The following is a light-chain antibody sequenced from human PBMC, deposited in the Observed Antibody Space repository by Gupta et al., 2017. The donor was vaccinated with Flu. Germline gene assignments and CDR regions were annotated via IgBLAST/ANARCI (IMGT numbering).Light chain of an antibody. CDR3: SADAGSYNLV. Sequence: QSALTHPPSASGSPGQSVHISCTVTSSDVGGYNFVSWYQQHPTTAPKLLIYEVTQRPAGVPDRLSVSRSGNTASLTVSGLQAEDEAAYYCSADAGSYNLVFGGGTKLTVL. CDR1: SSDVGGYNF. J-gene: IGLJ3*02. CDR2: EVT. V-gene: IGLV2-8*01.